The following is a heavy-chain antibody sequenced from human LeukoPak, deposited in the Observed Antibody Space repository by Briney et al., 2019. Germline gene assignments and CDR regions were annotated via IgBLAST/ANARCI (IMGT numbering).Heavy chain of an antibody. CDR2: INPNSGGT. J-gene: IGHJ6*03. D-gene: IGHD5-24*01. V-gene: IGHV1-2*02. Sequence: GASVKVSCKASGYTFTGYYMHWVRQAPGQGLEWMGWINPNSGGTNYAQKFQGRVTITRNTSISTAYMELSSLRSEDTAVYYCARGRLEMATMDYYYYYMDVWGKGTTVTVSS. CDR3: ARGRLEMATMDYYYYYMDV. CDR1: GYTFTGYY.